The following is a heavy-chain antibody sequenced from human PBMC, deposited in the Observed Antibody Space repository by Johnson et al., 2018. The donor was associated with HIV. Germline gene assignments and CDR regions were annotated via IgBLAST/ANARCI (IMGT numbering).Heavy chain of an antibody. J-gene: IGHJ3*02. Sequence: QVQLVESGGGLVKPGGSLRLSCAASGFTFSDYYMSWIRQAPGTGLEWVSYISSSGSTIYYADPVTGRFTISRYNAKNSLYLQMNSLRAEDTAVYYCANGPIYGGAFDIWGQGTMVTVSS. CDR3: ANGPIYGGAFDI. CDR1: GFTFSDYY. CDR2: ISSSGSTI. V-gene: IGHV3-11*04. D-gene: IGHD2-2*02.